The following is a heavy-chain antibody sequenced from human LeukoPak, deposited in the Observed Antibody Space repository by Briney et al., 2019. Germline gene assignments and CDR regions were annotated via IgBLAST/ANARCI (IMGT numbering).Heavy chain of an antibody. V-gene: IGHV1-69*13. Sequence: SVKVSCKASGGTFSSYAISWVRQAPGQGLEWMGGIIPIFGTANYAQKFQGRVTITADESTSTAYMELSSLRSEDTAVYYCARAGGRYYYDSSGYYRPGMDVWGQGTTVTVSS. D-gene: IGHD3-22*01. J-gene: IGHJ6*02. CDR1: GGTFSSYA. CDR3: ARAGGRYYYDSSGYYRPGMDV. CDR2: IIPIFGTA.